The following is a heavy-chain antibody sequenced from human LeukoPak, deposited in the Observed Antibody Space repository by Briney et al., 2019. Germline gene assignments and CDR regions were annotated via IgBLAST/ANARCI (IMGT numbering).Heavy chain of an antibody. CDR3: TRTSVLVAPGFEYYFDY. Sequence: SETLSLTCTVSGVSITSYYWNWIRQPPGKGLEWIGYIYYSGSTNYNPSLKSRVTISVDTSKNQFSLKLSSVTAADTAVYYCTRTSVLVAPGFEYYFDYWGQGTLVTVSS. D-gene: IGHD2-8*02. J-gene: IGHJ4*02. CDR1: GVSITSYY. V-gene: IGHV4-59*01. CDR2: IYYSGST.